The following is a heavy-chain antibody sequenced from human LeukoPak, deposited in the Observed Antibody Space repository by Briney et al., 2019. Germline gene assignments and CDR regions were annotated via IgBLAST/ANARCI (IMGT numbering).Heavy chain of an antibody. CDR1: GYTLTELS. CDR2: FDPEDGET. V-gene: IGHV1-24*01. Sequence: GASVKVSCKVSGYTLTELSMHWVRQAPGQGLEWMGGFDPEDGETIYAQKFQGRVTMTEDTSTDTAYMELSGLRSEDTAVYYCATDLQRGYIQHWGQGTLVTVSS. CDR3: ATDLQRGYIQH. J-gene: IGHJ1*01.